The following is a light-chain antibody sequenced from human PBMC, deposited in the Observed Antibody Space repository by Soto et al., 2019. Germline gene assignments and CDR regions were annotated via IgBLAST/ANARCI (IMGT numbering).Light chain of an antibody. V-gene: IGKV1-5*03. CDR3: QQYINYFRT. J-gene: IGKJ1*01. CDR2: KTS. CDR1: QSIGVW. Sequence: DIQMTQSPSTLSASVGDRVTITCRASQSIGVWLAWYQQKPGTAPKLLIYKTSTLDSGVPLRCSGSGSGTEFTLTISSLQPDDFATYYCQQYINYFRTFGQGTKVDIK.